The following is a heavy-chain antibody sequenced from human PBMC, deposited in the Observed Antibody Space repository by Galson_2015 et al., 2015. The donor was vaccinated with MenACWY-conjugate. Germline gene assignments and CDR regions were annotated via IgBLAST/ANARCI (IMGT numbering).Heavy chain of an antibody. CDR2: TYRGSN. CDR3: ARGAYSSFDI. CDR1: GDSVSNNHVA. V-gene: IGHV6-1*01. D-gene: IGHD2-15*01. Sequence: CAISGDSVSNNHVAWNWIRQSPSRGLEWLGRTYRGSNQYAASMRGRIAINSDTSTNQFSLQLSSVTPEDTGLYYCARGAYSSFDIWGQGTMVTVSS. J-gene: IGHJ3*02.